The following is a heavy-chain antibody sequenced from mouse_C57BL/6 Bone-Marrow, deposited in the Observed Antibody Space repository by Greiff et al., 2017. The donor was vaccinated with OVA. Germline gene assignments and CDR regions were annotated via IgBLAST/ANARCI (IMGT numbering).Heavy chain of an antibody. CDR3: ARGGNWFAY. D-gene: IGHD2-1*01. CDR1: GFNIKDYY. V-gene: IGHV14-2*01. J-gene: IGHJ3*01. Sequence: EVQLQQSGAELVKPGASVKLSCTASGFNIKDYYMHWVKQRTEPGLEWIGRLDPEDGDTKYAPKFQGKATITADTSSNTAYLQLSSLTSEDTADYYCARGGNWFAYWGQGTLVTVSA. CDR2: LDPEDGDT.